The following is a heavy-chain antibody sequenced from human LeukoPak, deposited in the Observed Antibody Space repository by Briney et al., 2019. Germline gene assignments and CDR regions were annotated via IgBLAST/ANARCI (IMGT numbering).Heavy chain of an antibody. Sequence: GRSLRLSCAASGFTFGDYAMHWVRQAPGKGLEWVSGISWNSGSIGYADSVKGRFTISRDNAKNSLYLQMNSLRAEDTALYYCAKGSSGWTKEYYFDYWGQGTLVTVSS. CDR3: AKGSSGWTKEYYFDY. J-gene: IGHJ4*02. CDR1: GFTFGDYA. V-gene: IGHV3-9*01. D-gene: IGHD6-19*01. CDR2: ISWNSGSI.